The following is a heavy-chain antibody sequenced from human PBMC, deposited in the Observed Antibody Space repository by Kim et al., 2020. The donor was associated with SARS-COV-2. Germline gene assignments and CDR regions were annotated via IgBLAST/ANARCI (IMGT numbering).Heavy chain of an antibody. D-gene: IGHD3-10*01. Sequence: SVKGRCTIYRDNANNALYLPMNSLGAEDTALYYCAKIPAHYYGSGSYFDYWGQGTLVTVSS. J-gene: IGHJ4*02. V-gene: IGHV3-9*01. CDR3: AKIPAHYYGSGSYFDY.